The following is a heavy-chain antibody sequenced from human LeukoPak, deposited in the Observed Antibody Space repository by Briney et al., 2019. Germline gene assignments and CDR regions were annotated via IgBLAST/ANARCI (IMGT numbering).Heavy chain of an antibody. CDR1: GGSISSYY. V-gene: IGHV4-59*01. CDR3: ARDGIAAAAENYFDY. D-gene: IGHD6-13*01. Sequence: SETLSLTCTVSGGSISSYYWSWIRQPPGKGLEWIGYIYYSGSTNYNPSLKSRVTISVDTSKNQFSLKLSSVNAADTAVYYCARDGIAAAAENYFDYWGQGTLVTVSS. J-gene: IGHJ4*02. CDR2: IYYSGST.